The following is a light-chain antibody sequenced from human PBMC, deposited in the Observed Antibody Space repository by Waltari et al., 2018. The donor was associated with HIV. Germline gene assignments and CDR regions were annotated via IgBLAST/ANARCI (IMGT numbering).Light chain of an antibody. CDR1: SSDVGGHNY. CDR2: EVN. CDR3: SSYTSSSTLYV. J-gene: IGLJ1*01. V-gene: IGLV2-14*01. Sequence: QSALTQPASVSGSPGQSITISCTGTSSDVGGHNYVSWYQQHPGKAPKLMISEVNNRPSGVSNRFSGSKTGNTASLTISGLQAEDEADYYCSSYTSSSTLYVFGTGTKVTVL.